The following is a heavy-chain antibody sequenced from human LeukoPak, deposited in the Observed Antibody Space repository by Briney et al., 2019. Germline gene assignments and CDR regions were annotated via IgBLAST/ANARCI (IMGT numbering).Heavy chain of an antibody. Sequence: GGSLRLSCAASGFTFSSYWMHWVRQAPGKGLVWVSRINSDGSSTSYADSVKGRFTISRDNSKNTLYLQMNSLRAEDTAVYYCAKDRYDWYDSSGYYRNWGQGTLVTVSS. CDR1: GFTFSSYW. CDR2: INSDGSST. D-gene: IGHD3-22*01. CDR3: AKDRYDWYDSSGYYRN. V-gene: IGHV3-74*01. J-gene: IGHJ4*02.